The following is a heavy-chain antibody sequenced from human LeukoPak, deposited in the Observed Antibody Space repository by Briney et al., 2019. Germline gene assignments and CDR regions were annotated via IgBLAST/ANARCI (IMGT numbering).Heavy chain of an antibody. V-gene: IGHV4-59*01. Sequence: SETLSLTCTVSGGSISSYYWSWIRQPPGKGLEWIGYIYYSGSTNYNPSLKSRVTISVDTSKNQFSLKLSSVTAADTAVYYCARVGYDFWSGYYTGIGSYYYCYMDVWGKGTTVTVSS. CDR1: GGSISSYY. D-gene: IGHD3-3*01. CDR3: ARVGYDFWSGYYTGIGSYYYCYMDV. CDR2: IYYSGST. J-gene: IGHJ6*03.